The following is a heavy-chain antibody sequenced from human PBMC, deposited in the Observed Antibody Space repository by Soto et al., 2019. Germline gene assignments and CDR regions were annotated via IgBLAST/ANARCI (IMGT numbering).Heavy chain of an antibody. CDR3: ARGRGLYHF. D-gene: IGHD3-16*02. J-gene: IGHJ4*02. CDR2: INHSGRT. V-gene: IGHV4-34*01. Sequence: SASDPLTCAVYCGSLSGFFWGWIRQSPGKGLEWVGEINHSGRTNYNPSLKSRLSISVDTSKSQFSLRLSSVTAADTAVDYCARGRGLYHFWGQGTLVTVSS. CDR1: CGSLSGFF.